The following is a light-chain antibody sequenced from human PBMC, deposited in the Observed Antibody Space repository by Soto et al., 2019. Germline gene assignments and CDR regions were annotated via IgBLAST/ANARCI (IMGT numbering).Light chain of an antibody. V-gene: IGLV2-14*01. Sequence: QSALTQPASVSGSPGQSITISCTGTSSDVGAFDYVSWYQQHPGKVPKLLIYDVNSRPSGVSNRFSGSKSANTASLTISGLQAEDDADYFCCSHTTSKSYVFGTGTKLTVL. J-gene: IGLJ1*01. CDR3: CSHTTSKSYV. CDR2: DVN. CDR1: SSDVGAFDY.